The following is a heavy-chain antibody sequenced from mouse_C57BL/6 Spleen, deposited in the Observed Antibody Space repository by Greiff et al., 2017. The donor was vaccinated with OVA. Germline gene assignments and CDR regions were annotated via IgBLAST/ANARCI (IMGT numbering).Heavy chain of an antibody. D-gene: IGHD4-1*01. CDR2: INYDGSST. V-gene: IGHV5-16*01. J-gene: IGHJ2*01. CDR1: GFTFSDYY. Sequence: EVQVVESEGGLVQPGSSMKLSCTASGFTFSDYYMAWVRQVPEKGLEWVANINYDGSSTYYLDSLKSRFIISRDNAKNILYLQMSSLKSEDTATYYCAREGELGPYYFDYWGQGTTLTVSS. CDR3: AREGELGPYYFDY.